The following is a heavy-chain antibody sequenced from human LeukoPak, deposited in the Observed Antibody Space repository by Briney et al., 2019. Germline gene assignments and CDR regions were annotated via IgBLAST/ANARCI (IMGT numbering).Heavy chain of an antibody. CDR3: ARGSSSWQIDY. D-gene: IGHD6-13*01. Sequence: ASVKVSCKASGGTFGKDAFSWVRQAPGQGLEWMGGIIPNLDPPNYARTYQGRVTITADKSTNTSYMDMSSLSFADTAIYYCARGSSSWQIDYWGQGTLITVSP. CDR2: IIPNLDPP. V-gene: IGHV1-69*06. CDR1: GGTFGKDA. J-gene: IGHJ4*02.